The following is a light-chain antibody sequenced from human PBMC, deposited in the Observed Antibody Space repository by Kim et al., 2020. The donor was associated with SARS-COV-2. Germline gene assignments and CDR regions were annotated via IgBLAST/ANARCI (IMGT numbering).Light chain of an antibody. V-gene: IGKV3-15*01. CDR3: QHYNNWPYT. J-gene: IGKJ2*01. CDR1: QSVSSN. CDR2: GAS. Sequence: SVSPGERATLSCRASQSVSSNLAWYQQKPGQAPRLLIYGASTRATGIPARFSGSGSGTEFTLTISSLQSEDFVVYYCQHYNNWPYTFGLGTKLEI.